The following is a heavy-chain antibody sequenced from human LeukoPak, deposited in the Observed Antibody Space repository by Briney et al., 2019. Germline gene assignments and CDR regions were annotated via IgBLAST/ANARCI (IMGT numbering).Heavy chain of an antibody. J-gene: IGHJ4*02. V-gene: IGHV3-33*01. D-gene: IGHD2-2*01. CDR2: IWCDGSNK. CDR1: GFTFSNYG. CDR3: ARVRYCSSSSCYAGGFDN. Sequence: PGRSLRLSCAASGFTFSNYGMHWVRQAPGKGLEWVAVIWCDGSNKYYVDSVRGRFTISRDNSKNTLYLQMNSLRAEDTAVYYCARVRYCSSSSCYAGGFDNWGQGTLVTVPS.